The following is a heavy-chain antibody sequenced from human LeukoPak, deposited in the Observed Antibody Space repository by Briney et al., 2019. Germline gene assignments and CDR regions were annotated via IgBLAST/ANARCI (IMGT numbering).Heavy chain of an antibody. V-gene: IGHV3-66*01. CDR3: ARDTSYNGYSYGGHSYYYGMDV. D-gene: IGHD5-18*01. J-gene: IGHJ6*02. CDR1: GFTVSSNY. Sequence: GGSLRLSCAASGFTVSSNYMSWVRQAPGKGLEWVSVIYSGGSTYYADSVKGRFTISRDNSKNTLYLQMNSLRAEDTAVYYCARDTSYNGYSYGGHSYYYGMDVWGQGTTVTVSS. CDR2: IYSGGST.